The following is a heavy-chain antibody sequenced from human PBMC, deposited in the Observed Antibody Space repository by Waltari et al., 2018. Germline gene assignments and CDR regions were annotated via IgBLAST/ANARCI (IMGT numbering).Heavy chain of an antibody. J-gene: IGHJ4*02. V-gene: IGHV3-7*01. D-gene: IGHD2-21*01. Sequence: EVQLVESGGGLVQPGGSLRLSCAASGFTFSSYWMSWVRQAPGKGLEGVANIKQDGSEKYEVDSVKGRCTISRDNAKNSLYLQMNSLRAEDTAVYYCARGLLYPPGHEDYGGQGTLVTVSS. CDR3: ARGLLYPPGHEDY. CDR2: IKQDGSEK. CDR1: GFTFSSYW.